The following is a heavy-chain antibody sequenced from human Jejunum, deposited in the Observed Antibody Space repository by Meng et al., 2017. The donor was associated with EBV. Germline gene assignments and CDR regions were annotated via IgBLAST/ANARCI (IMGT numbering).Heavy chain of an antibody. V-gene: IGHV4-61*08. J-gene: IGHJ4*02. D-gene: IGHD1-26*01. CDR2: IYNSEST. CDR1: GGSVSSGDYY. Sequence: QVQLQESGPGRVKPSETLSLTCTVSGGSVSSGDYYWSWIRQPPGKGLEWIGYIYNSESTNYKSSLKSRVTISADTSKNQFSLRLSSVTAADTAVYYCARDQNGSYFAYWGQGTLVTVSS. CDR3: ARDQNGSYFAY.